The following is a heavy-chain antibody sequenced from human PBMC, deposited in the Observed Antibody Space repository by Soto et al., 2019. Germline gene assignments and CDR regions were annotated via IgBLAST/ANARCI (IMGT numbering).Heavy chain of an antibody. V-gene: IGHV1-2*02. CDR2: INPNSGGT. Sequence: GASVKVSCKASGYTFTVYYMHCVLQSAVQGLEWMGCINPNSGGTNYAQKFQGRVTMTRDTSISTAYMELSRLRSDDTAVYYCARGAYMQLHYYYYGMDVWGQGTTVTVSS. D-gene: IGHD6-6*01. CDR1: GYTFTVYY. CDR3: ARGAYMQLHYYYYGMDV. J-gene: IGHJ6*02.